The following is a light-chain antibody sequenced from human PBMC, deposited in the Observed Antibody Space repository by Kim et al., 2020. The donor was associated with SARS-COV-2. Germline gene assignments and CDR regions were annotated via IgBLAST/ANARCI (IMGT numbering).Light chain of an antibody. CDR2: GAS. CDR1: QSISSSY. Sequence: EIVLTQSPGTLSLSPGERATLSCRASQSISSSYLAWYQQKPGQAPSLLIYGASGRATGIPDRFSGSGSGTDFTLTINRLEPEDFAVYYCQQSGSFGQGTRLEIK. J-gene: IGKJ5*01. V-gene: IGKV3-20*01. CDR3: QQSGS.